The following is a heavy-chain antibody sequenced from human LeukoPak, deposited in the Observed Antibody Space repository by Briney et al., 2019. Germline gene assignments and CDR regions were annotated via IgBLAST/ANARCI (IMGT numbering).Heavy chain of an antibody. Sequence: ASVKVSCKASVSTLTTYGIHWVRPAPGQGLEWMGWINAYNDNTNYEQKCQGSFSMTTNSSASTAYMELRSLRSDDTAVYYCASDSRLGYYGMDIWGQGTTVTVS. CDR1: VSTLTTYG. J-gene: IGHJ6*02. D-gene: IGHD4-11*01. CDR2: INAYNDNT. V-gene: IGHV1-18*01. CDR3: ASDSRLGYYGMDI.